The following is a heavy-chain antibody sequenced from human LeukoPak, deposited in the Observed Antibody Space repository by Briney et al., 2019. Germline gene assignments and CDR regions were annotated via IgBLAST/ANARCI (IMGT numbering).Heavy chain of an antibody. CDR2: ISVGGGSP. V-gene: IGHV3-23*01. D-gene: IGHD3-22*01. CDR3: AKGWAQKYYDSSGYPDY. CDR1: GFTFSSYA. Sequence: GGSLRLSCAASGFTFSSYAMSWVRQAPGKGLEWASAISVGGGSPYYADSVKGRFTISRDNSKNTLYLQMNRLRAEDTAVYYCAKGWAQKYYDSSGYPDYWGQGPLVPVSS. J-gene: IGHJ4*02.